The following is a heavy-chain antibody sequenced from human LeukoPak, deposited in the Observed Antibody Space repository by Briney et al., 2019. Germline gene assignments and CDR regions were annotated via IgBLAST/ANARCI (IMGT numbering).Heavy chain of an antibody. J-gene: IGHJ6*03. V-gene: IGHV4-61*02. D-gene: IGHD5-18*01. CDR3: ARVGYSYGVTYYYYMDV. CDR1: GGSISSGSYY. Sequence: SETLSLTCTVSGGSISSGSYYWSWIRQPAGKGLEWIGRIYTSGSTNYNPSLKSRVNISVDTSKNQFSLKLSSVTAADTAVYYCARVGYSYGVTYYYYMDVWGKGTTVTVSS. CDR2: IYTSGST.